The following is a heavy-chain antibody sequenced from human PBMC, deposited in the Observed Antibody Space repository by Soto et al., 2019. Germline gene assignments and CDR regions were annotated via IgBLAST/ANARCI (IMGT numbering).Heavy chain of an antibody. V-gene: IGHV1-69*08. CDR1: GGTFSSYT. D-gene: IGHD3-10*01. CDR2: IIPILGIA. J-gene: IGHJ4*02. CDR3: AREEYYYGSGAFFDY. Sequence: QVQLVQSGAEVKKPGSSVKVSCKPSGGTFSSYTISWVRQAPGQGLEWKGRIIPILGIANYAQKFQGRVTITADKSTSTAYMELSSLRSEDTAVYYCAREEYYYGSGAFFDYWGQGTLVTVSS.